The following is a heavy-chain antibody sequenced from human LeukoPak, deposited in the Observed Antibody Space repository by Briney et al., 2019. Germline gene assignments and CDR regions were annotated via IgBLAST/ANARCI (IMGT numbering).Heavy chain of an antibody. CDR3: ARDGGYCSGGSCYQFDY. V-gene: IGHV4-38-2*02. J-gene: IGHJ4*02. CDR1: GYSISSGYY. Sequence: SETLSLTCAVSGYSISSGYYWGWIRQPPGKGLEWIGSIYHSGSTYYNPSHKSRVTISVDTSKNQFSLKLSSVTAADTAVYYCARDGGYCSGGSCYQFDYWGQGTLVTVSS. D-gene: IGHD2-15*01. CDR2: IYHSGST.